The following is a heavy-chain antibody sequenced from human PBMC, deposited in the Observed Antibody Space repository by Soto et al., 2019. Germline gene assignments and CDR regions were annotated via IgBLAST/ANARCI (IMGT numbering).Heavy chain of an antibody. CDR2: ISYDGSNK. J-gene: IGHJ4*02. CDR1: GFTFSSYG. D-gene: IGHD4-17*01. Sequence: QVQLVESGGGVVQPGRSLRLSCAASGFTFSSYGMHWVRQAPGKGLEWVAVISYDGSNKYYADSVKGRFTISRDNSKNTLYLQINSLRAEDTAVYYCAMNGDTRGVFDYWGQGTLVTVSS. CDR3: AMNGDTRGVFDY. V-gene: IGHV3-30*03.